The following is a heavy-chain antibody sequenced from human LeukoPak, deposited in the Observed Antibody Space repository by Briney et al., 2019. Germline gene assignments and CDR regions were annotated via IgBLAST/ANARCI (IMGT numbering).Heavy chain of an antibody. V-gene: IGHV4-4*02. CDR1: SGSISSSNW. CDR2: IYHSGST. CDR3: ARGKSAFDI. J-gene: IGHJ3*02. Sequence: SETLSLTCAVSSGSISSSNWWSWVRQPPGKGVEWIGEIYHSGSTNYNRSLKSRVTISVDKAKNQFSLKLSSVTAAATAVYYCARGKSAFDIWGQGTMVTVSS.